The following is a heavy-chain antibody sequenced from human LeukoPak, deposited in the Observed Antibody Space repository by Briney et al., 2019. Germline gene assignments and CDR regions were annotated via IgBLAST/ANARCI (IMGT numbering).Heavy chain of an antibody. J-gene: IGHJ6*03. Sequence: GGSLRLSCAASGFTFSSYAMHWVRQAPGKGLDWVAMIWSDASNQYYADSVKGRFTISRDNSKNTLYLQLNSLRAEDTAVYYCARDWDIVGGDYMDVWGKGNTVTVSS. CDR1: GFTFSSYA. CDR2: IWSDASNQ. V-gene: IGHV3-33*08. D-gene: IGHD2-15*01. CDR3: ARDWDIVGGDYMDV.